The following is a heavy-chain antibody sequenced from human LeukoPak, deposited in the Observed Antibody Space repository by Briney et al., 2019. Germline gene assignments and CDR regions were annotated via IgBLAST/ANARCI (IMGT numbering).Heavy chain of an antibody. V-gene: IGHV4-34*01. Sequence: SETLSLTCAVYGGSFSGYYWSWIRQPPGKGLEWIGEINHSGSTNYNPSLKSRVTISVDTSKNQFSLKLSSVTAADTAVYYCARGVGGGPYDAFDIWGQGTMVTVSS. CDR2: INHSGST. CDR1: GGSFSGYY. J-gene: IGHJ3*02. CDR3: ARGVGGGPYDAFDI.